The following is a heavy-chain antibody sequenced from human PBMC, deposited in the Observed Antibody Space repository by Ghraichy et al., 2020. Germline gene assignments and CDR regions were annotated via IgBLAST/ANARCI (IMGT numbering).Heavy chain of an antibody. CDR2: IWYDGSNK. D-gene: IGHD3-22*01. CDR1: GFTFSSYG. J-gene: IGHJ4*02. CDR3: ARLDYDTSGSFDY. V-gene: IGHV3-33*01. Sequence: GESLNISCAASGFTFSSYGMHWVRQAPGKGLEWVAVIWYDGSNKYYADSVKGRFTISRDKSKNTLYLQMNSLRAEDTAVYYCARLDYDTSGSFDYWGQGTLVTVSS.